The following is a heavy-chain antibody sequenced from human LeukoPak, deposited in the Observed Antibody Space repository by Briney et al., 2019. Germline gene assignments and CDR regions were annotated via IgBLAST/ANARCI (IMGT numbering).Heavy chain of an antibody. J-gene: IGHJ5*02. D-gene: IGHD1-26*01. V-gene: IGHV1-2*02. CDR3: ARARRGSYIKNWFDP. Sequence: ASVKVSCKASGYTFTGYYMHWVRQAPGQGLEWMGWINPNSGGTNYAQKFQGRVTMTRNTSKSTAYMELSSLRSEDTAVYYCARARRGSYIKNWFDPWGQGTLVTVSS. CDR2: INPNSGGT. CDR1: GYTFTGYY.